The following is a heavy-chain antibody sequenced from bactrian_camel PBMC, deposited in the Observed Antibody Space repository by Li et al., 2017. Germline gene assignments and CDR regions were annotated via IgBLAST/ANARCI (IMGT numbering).Heavy chain of an antibody. V-gene: IGHV3S40*01. CDR2: IDRRSGAT. J-gene: IGHJ4*01. D-gene: IGHD2*01. CDR3: AARGPYCYTKLSVRDSTY. CDR1: GYTSSNYF. Sequence: VQLVESGGGSVQPGESLRLSCTASGYTSSNYFMAWFRQTPGNEREGIATIDRRSGATVVSGSVKGRFTISQDNAKNTVYLQMNSLKPEDTAMYYCAARGPYCYTKLSVRDSTYWGQGTQVTVS.